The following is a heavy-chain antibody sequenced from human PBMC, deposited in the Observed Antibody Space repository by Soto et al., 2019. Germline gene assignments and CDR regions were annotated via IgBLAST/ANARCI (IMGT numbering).Heavy chain of an antibody. CDR2: INAANGDT. CDR1: GYTFTSYG. D-gene: IGHD6-13*01. Sequence: ASVKVSCKASGYTFTSYGIHWVRQAPGQRLEWMGWINAANGDTKYSPKFQGRVTITRDTSASTAYMELSSLRSEDTAVYYCVRRHVSATGIDCFLPRREGPLVTVPS. J-gene: IGHJ5*02. CDR3: VRRHVSATGIDCFLP. V-gene: IGHV1-3*01.